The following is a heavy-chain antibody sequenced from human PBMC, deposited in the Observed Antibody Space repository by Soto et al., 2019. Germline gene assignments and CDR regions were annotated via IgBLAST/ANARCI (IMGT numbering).Heavy chain of an antibody. V-gene: IGHV3-23*04. J-gene: IGHJ4*02. CDR2: ISENGANT. Sequence: EVPLVESGGGLVQPGGSLRLSCEVSGVAFSFYSMSWVRQAPGKGLEWVASISENGANTYYAASGKGRFTFSRDNSKNTVPLQMNSLRGEDTAVYYCAKDRGGFTSGCECFGFWGQGALVRVSS. D-gene: IGHD6-19*01. CDR1: GVAFSFYS. CDR3: AKDRGGFTSGCECFGF.